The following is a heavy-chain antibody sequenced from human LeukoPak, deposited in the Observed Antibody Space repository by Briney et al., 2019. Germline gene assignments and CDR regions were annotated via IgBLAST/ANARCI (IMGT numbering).Heavy chain of an antibody. Sequence: GGSLRLSCAASGFTFSSYSLNWVRQAPGKGLEWVSSISSSSSYIYYADSVKGRFTISRDNAKNSLYLQMNSLRAEDTAVYYCARGGRIAAFDYWGQGTLVTVSS. J-gene: IGHJ4*02. V-gene: IGHV3-21*01. CDR2: ISSSSSYI. CDR3: ARGGRIAAFDY. D-gene: IGHD6-25*01. CDR1: GFTFSSYS.